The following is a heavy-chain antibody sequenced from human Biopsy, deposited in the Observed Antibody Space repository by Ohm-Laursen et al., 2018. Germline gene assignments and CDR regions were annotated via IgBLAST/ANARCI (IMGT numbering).Heavy chain of an antibody. J-gene: IGHJ4*02. CDR3: ALQSVAQMKNFDY. V-gene: IGHV1-2*02. CDR2: INAKTGDT. CDR1: GYTFTGYH. D-gene: IGHD6-19*01. Sequence: SVKVSCKASGYTFTGYHVHWVRQAPGQGLEWMGWINAKTGDTNYAQKFQGRVTMTRDTSISTAYVDLSSLRSDDTAVYYCALQSVAQMKNFDYWGQGTLVTVSS.